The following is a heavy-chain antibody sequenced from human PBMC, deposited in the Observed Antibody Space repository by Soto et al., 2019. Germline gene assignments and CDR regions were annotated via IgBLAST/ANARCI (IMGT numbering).Heavy chain of an antibody. J-gene: IGHJ6*02. Sequence: QVQVVQSGDEVKKPGASVKVSCKASGYTFTNYGFSWGRQAPGQGLEWMGWISGYNGNTKYAEKFQGRVTMTTDTSTSTAHMELRSLRSDDTAVYYCAREGQAPYYYYGMDVWGQGTAVTVS. CDR2: ISGYNGNT. CDR3: AREGQAPYYYYGMDV. V-gene: IGHV1-18*01. CDR1: GYTFTNYG.